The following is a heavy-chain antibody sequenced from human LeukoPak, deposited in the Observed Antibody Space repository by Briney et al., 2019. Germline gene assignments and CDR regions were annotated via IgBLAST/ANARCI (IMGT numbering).Heavy chain of an antibody. D-gene: IGHD3-10*01. CDR2: IYYSGST. Sequence: PSETLSLTCAVYGGSFSGYYWGWIRQPPGKGLEWIGSIYYSGSTYYNPSLKSRVTISVDTSKNQFSLKLRSVTAADTAVYSCARNRYYYGSGNYGVPNWFDPWGQGTLVTVSS. CDR1: GGSFSGYY. J-gene: IGHJ5*02. V-gene: IGHV4-39*01. CDR3: ARNRYYYGSGNYGVPNWFDP.